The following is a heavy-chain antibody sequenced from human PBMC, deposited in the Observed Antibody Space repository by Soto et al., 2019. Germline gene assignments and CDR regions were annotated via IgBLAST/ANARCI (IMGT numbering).Heavy chain of an antibody. CDR2: INHSGST. Sequence: PSETLSLTCAVYGGSFSGYYWSWIRQPPGKGLEWIGEINHSGSTNYNPSLKSRVTISVDTSKNQFSLKLSSVTAADTAVYYCARTREDIVVVPAAMSLTGGMDVWGQGTTVTVSS. CDR3: ARTREDIVVVPAAMSLTGGMDV. D-gene: IGHD2-2*01. J-gene: IGHJ6*02. CDR1: GGSFSGYY. V-gene: IGHV4-34*01.